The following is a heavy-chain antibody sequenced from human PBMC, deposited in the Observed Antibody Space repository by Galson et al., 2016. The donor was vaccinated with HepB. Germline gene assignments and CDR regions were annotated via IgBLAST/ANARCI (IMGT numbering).Heavy chain of an antibody. V-gene: IGHV2-5*02. CDR3: VHGTSGFGGYVEASGWYLFDY. Sequence: PALVKPTQTLTLTCTFSGFSLSAGGMAVGWIRQPPGKALEWLALIYWDDDYRYNPSLKNRLTIARDASRTQVVLTLTDMAPVDTATYFCVHGTSGFGGYVEASGWYLFDYWGQGTLVTVSS. D-gene: IGHD6-19*01. CDR2: IYWDDDY. J-gene: IGHJ4*02. CDR1: GFSLSAGGMA.